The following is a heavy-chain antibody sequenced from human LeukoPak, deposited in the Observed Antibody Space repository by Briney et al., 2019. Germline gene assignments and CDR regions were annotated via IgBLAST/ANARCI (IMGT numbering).Heavy chain of an antibody. J-gene: IGHJ4*02. CDR1: GYTFVNYD. V-gene: IGHV1-8*01. CDR2: MNPESGGT. D-gene: IGHD5-12*01. Sequence: ASLKVSCKASGYTFVNYDINWMRQATAQGPEWMGWMNPESGGTGYAQKFQGRVTMTRDNSITTAYMELSGLRLEDTAVYFCTRAIRHQLLSDFWGQGTLVTVSS. CDR3: TRAIRHQLLSDF.